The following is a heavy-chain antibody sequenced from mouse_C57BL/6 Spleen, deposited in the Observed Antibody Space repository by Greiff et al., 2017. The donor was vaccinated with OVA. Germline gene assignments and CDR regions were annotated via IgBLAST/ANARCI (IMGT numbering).Heavy chain of an antibody. V-gene: IGHV5-9*01. CDR3: ARHEANWDLYAMDY. Sequence: EVQGVESGGGLVKPGGSLKLSCAASGFTFSSYTMSWVRQTPEKRLEWVATISGGGGNTYYPDSVKGRFTISRDNAKNTLYLQMSSLRSEDTALYYCARHEANWDLYAMDYWGQGTSVTVSS. CDR1: GFTFSSYT. D-gene: IGHD4-1*01. J-gene: IGHJ4*01. CDR2: ISGGGGNT.